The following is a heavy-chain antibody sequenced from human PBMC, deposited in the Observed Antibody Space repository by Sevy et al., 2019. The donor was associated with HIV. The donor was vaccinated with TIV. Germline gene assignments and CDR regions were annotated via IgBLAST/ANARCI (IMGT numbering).Heavy chain of an antibody. Sequence: GGSLRLSCAASGFAFSNYYAMHWVRQAPGKGLEWVALISYDGSDKHYADSVKGRFTIPRDNFKNTLFLQMNSLTTEDTAVYYCARPRANYVDHYFFYAMDVWGQGTTVTVSS. D-gene: IGHD4-17*01. V-gene: IGHV3-30-3*01. CDR2: ISYDGSDK. CDR1: GFAFSNYYA. CDR3: ARPRANYVDHYFFYAMDV. J-gene: IGHJ6*02.